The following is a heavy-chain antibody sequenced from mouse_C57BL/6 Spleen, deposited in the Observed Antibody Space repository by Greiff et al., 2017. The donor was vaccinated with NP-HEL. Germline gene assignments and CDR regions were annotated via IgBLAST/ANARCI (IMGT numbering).Heavy chain of an antibody. J-gene: IGHJ4*01. CDR1: GYTFTDYN. D-gene: IGHD2-4*01. CDR3: ARSDYDNYAMDY. Sequence: EVKLMESGPELVKPGASVKIPCKASGYTFTDYNMDWVKQSHGKSLEWIGDINPNNGGTIYNQKFKGKATLTVDKSSSTAYMELRSLTSEDTAVYYCARSDYDNYAMDYWGQGTSVTVSS. V-gene: IGHV1-18*01. CDR2: INPNNGGT.